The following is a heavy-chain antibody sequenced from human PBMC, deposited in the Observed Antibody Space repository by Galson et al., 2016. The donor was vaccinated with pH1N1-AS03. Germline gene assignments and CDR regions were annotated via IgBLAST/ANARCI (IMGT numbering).Heavy chain of an antibody. D-gene: IGHD1-26*01. CDR1: GFTFSDNW. Sequence: SLRLSCAASGFTFSDNWMHWVRQAPGKGLEWVSRIISNGSGTNYADSVKGRFTTSRDNAKNTVYLEMINLRADDTAVYYCSGGRYHTLDVWGQGTTVTVS. CDR3: SGGRYHTLDV. CDR2: IISNGSGT. J-gene: IGHJ6*02. V-gene: IGHV3-74*01.